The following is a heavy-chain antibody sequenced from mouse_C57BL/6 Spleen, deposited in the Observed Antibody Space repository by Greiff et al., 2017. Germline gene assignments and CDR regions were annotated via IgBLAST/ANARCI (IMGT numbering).Heavy chain of an antibody. CDR3: GHREDYYDWYIDD. J-gene: IGHJ1*03. CDR1: GYTFTSYT. CDR2: INPSSGYT. Sequence: QVQLQQSGAELARPGASVKMSCKASGYTFTSYTMHWVKQRPGQGLEWIGYINPSSGYTKYNQKFKDKATLTADKSSSTAYMQLSSLTSEDSAVYYCGHREDYYDWYIDDWGTGTTVTVSS. V-gene: IGHV1-4*01. D-gene: IGHD1-1*01.